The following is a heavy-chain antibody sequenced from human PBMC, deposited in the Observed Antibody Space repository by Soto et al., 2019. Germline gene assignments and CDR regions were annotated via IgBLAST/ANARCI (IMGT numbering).Heavy chain of an antibody. CDR1: GFTFSSYS. CDR3: ARDFKYDILTSYYGMDV. V-gene: IGHV3-21*01. J-gene: IGHJ6*02. Sequence: EVQLVESGGGLVKPGGSLRLSCAASGFTFSSYSMIWVRQAPGQGLEWVSSISTTSTYIYYADSVKGRFIISRDNAKNSLFLQMDSLRAEDTAVYYCARDFKYDILTSYYGMDVWGQGTTVTVSS. CDR2: ISTTSTYI. D-gene: IGHD3-9*01.